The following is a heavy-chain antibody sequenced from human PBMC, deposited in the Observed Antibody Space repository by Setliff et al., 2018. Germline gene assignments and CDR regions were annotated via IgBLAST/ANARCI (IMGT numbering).Heavy chain of an antibody. J-gene: IGHJ4*02. CDR2: IYYGGSA. CDR1: GGSISSSNYY. Sequence: SETLSLTCTVSGGSISSSNYYWGWVRQPPGKGLEWIGNIYYGGSAYYNPSLKSRVTISVDTSKNQFSLKLSSVTAADTAMYYCARILGYCSGGSCYVPYWGQGTLVTVSS. CDR3: ARILGYCSGGSCYVPY. V-gene: IGHV4-39*07. D-gene: IGHD2-15*01.